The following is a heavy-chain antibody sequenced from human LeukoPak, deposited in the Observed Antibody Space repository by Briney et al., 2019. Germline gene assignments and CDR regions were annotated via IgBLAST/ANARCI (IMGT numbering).Heavy chain of an antibody. CDR2: LYGDAST. CDR1: GFIVSTNY. V-gene: IGHV3-66*01. CDR3: ASRGDDYDILTGYNYYFGY. J-gene: IGHJ4*02. Sequence: GGSLRLSCAASGFIVSTNYMTRDRQAPGKGLEWISVLYGDASTNYADSVKGRFTISRDDSKSTLYLRMNSLRAEDTAVYYCASRGDDYDILTGYNYYFGYWGQGTLVTVSS. D-gene: IGHD3-9*01.